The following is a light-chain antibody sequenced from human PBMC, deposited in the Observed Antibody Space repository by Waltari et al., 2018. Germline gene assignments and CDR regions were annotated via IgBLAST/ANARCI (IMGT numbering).Light chain of an antibody. CDR3: QQYGSSPWT. Sequence: EIVLTQSPGTLSLSQGERATLSCRASHSVSSSYLAWYQQKPGQAPRVLIHGASNRATVIPDRFSGSGSGTDFTLTISRLEPEDFAVYYCQQYGSSPWTFGQGTKVEIK. V-gene: IGKV3-20*01. J-gene: IGKJ1*01. CDR2: GAS. CDR1: HSVSSSY.